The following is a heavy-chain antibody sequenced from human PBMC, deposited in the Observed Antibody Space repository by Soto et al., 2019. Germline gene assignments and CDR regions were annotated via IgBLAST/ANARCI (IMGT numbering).Heavy chain of an antibody. CDR3: ATPPAA. Sequence: QVQLQESGPGLVKPSETLSLTCTVSGGSISSYYWSWIRQPPGKGLEWIGYIYYSGRTNYNPSLTSRVTITANTSKKQFSRKLSSVTDTDTAVYYSATPPAAWGQGTRDTV. CDR1: GGSISSYY. J-gene: IGHJ4*02. D-gene: IGHD2-15*01. CDR2: IYYSGRT. V-gene: IGHV4-59*12.